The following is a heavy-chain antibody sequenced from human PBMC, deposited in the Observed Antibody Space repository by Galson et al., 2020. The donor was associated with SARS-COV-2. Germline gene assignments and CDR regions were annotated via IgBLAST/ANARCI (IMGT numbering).Heavy chain of an antibody. CDR3: ARGNIAAAGIGMYYYYGMDV. CDR1: GGSFSGYY. D-gene: IGHD6-13*01. V-gene: IGHV4-34*01. CDR2: INHSGST. Sequence: SETLSLTCAVYGGSFSGYYWSWIRQPPGKGLEWIGEINHSGSTNYNPSLKSRVTISVDTSKNQFSLKLSSVTAADTAVYYCARGNIAAAGIGMYYYYGMDVWGQGTTVTVSS. J-gene: IGHJ6*02.